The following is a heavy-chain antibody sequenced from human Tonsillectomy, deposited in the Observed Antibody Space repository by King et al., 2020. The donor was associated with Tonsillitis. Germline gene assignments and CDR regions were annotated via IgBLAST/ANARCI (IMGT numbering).Heavy chain of an antibody. J-gene: IGHJ4*02. CDR1: GYTFTDYY. V-gene: IGHV1-2*02. CDR2: INPNSGGT. D-gene: IGHD3-22*01. CDR3: ATYYYESSGYTLDS. Sequence: VQLVQSGAEVKKPGASVKVSCKASGYTFTDYYIHWVRQAPGQGLEWMGWINPNSGGTDFAQKFQGRVTMTRDTSISTAYMELSRLRSDDTAVYYCATYYYESSGYTLDSWGQGTLVTVSS.